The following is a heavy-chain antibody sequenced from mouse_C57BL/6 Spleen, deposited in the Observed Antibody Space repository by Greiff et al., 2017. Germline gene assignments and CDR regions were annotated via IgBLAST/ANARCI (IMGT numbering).Heavy chain of an antibody. CDR3: ARGVYGYGGAY. V-gene: IGHV1-54*01. CDR1: GYAFTNYL. CDR2: INPGSGGT. J-gene: IGHJ3*01. D-gene: IGHD2-2*01. Sequence: QVQLKQSGAELVRPGTSVKVSCKASGYAFTNYLIEWVKQRPGQGLEWIGVINPGSGGTNYNEKFKGKATLTADKSSSTAYMQLSSLTSEDSAVYFCARGVYGYGGAYWGQGTLVTVSA.